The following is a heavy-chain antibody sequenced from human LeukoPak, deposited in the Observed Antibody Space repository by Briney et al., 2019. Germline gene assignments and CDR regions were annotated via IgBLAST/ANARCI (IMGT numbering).Heavy chain of an antibody. CDR1: GGSISSGSYY. Sequence: SQTLSLTCTVSGGSISSGSYYWSWIRQPAGKGLEWIGRIYTSGSTNYNPSLKSRVTISVDTSKNQFSLKLSSVTAADTAVYYCARGGTTPYYFDDWGQGTLVTVSS. CDR3: ARGGTTPYYFDD. V-gene: IGHV4-61*02. J-gene: IGHJ4*02. CDR2: IYTSGST. D-gene: IGHD2-15*01.